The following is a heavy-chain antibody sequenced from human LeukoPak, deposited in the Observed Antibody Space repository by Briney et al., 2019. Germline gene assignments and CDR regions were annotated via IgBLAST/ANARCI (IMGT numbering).Heavy chain of an antibody. Sequence: GGSLRLSCAASGFTFSGYAMHWVRQAPGKGLEWVAVISYGGSNKYYADSVKGRFTISRDNSKNTLYLQMNSLRAEDTAVYYCAGPGDPAYYFDYWGQGTLVTVSS. CDR3: AGPGDPAYYFDY. CDR1: GFTFSGYA. J-gene: IGHJ4*01. V-gene: IGHV3-30-3*01. D-gene: IGHD2-21*02. CDR2: ISYGGSNK.